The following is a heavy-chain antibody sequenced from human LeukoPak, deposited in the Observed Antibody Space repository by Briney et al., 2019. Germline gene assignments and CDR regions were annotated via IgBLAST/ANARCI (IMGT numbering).Heavy chain of an antibody. CDR2: VNLQGST. V-gene: IGHV4-4*02. J-gene: IGHJ4*02. Sequence: KPSGTLSLTCGVSGGSITNTNYWTWVRQPPGKGLEWIGEVNLQGSTNYNPSLMGRVAIAVDTSENHISLQLTSVTAADTAVYYCAREGGPYRPLDYSGQGTLATVSS. CDR1: GGSITNTNY. CDR3: AREGGPYRPLDY.